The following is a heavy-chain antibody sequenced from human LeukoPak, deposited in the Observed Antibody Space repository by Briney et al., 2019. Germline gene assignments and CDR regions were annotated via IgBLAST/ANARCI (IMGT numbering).Heavy chain of an antibody. CDR2: INHSGST. CDR1: GGSFSGYY. Sequence: PSETLSLTCAVYGGSFSGYYWSWIRQPPGKGLEWIGEINHSGSTNYNPSLKSRVTISVDTSKNQFSLKLSSVTAPDTAVFYFSXGPXLTIAARPALDYWGQGTLVTVSS. J-gene: IGHJ4*02. D-gene: IGHD6-6*01. V-gene: IGHV4-34*01. CDR3: SXGPXLTIAARPALDY.